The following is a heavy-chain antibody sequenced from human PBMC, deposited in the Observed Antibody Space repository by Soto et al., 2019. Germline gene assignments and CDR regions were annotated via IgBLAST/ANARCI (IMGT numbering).Heavy chain of an antibody. Sequence: QVQLVESGGGVVQPGRSLRLSCAASGFTFSSYGMHWVRQAPGKGLEWVAVISHDGSTKYYADSVKGRFTISRDNSRNTLYLEMNSLRGDDLAVYYCTGEDASGYWGQGTLVTVSS. CDR1: GFTFSSYG. D-gene: IGHD2-8*02. V-gene: IGHV3-30*03. CDR2: ISHDGSTK. J-gene: IGHJ4*02. CDR3: TGEDASGY.